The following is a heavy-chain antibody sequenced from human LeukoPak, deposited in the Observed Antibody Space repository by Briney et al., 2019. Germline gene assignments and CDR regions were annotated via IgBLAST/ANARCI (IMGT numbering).Heavy chain of an antibody. V-gene: IGHV1-58*02. CDR3: VAGPQSPTSGIDY. CDR2: IAFCSGNK. CDR1: GFTFTSSP. Sequence: ASVKVSCKASGFTFTSSPMQWVRQAHGQRLEWIGWIAFCSGNKNYAQKFQERVTNPRQISTQAAHLALSRLRADDTPVYYCVAGPQSPTSGIDYWGQGTLVSVSS. J-gene: IGHJ4*02.